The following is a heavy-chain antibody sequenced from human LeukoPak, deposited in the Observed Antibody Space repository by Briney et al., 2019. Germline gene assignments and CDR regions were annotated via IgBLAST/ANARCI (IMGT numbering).Heavy chain of an antibody. D-gene: IGHD6-13*01. CDR2: IGSSGTTI. V-gene: IGHV3-48*04. Sequence: GGSLRLSCAASGFTFSTYSMNWVRQAPGKGLEWVSYIGSSGTTIYYADSVKGRFTISRDNARNSLYLQMNSLRAEDTAVYYCAKASYPHSGAWYNLLSWGRGTLVTVSS. CDR1: GFTFSTYS. CDR3: AKASYPHSGAWYNLLS. J-gene: IGHJ5*02.